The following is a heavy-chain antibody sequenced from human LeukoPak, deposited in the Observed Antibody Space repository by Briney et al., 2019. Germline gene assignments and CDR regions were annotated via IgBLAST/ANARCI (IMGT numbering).Heavy chain of an antibody. CDR2: ISSSGGST. V-gene: IGHV3-23*01. J-gene: IGHJ4*02. Sequence: GGSLRLSCAASGFTFRSYAMTWVRQAPGKGLEWVSAISSSGGSTYYADSVKGRFTISRDNSKNTLYLQMNSLRAEDTAVYYCAKAHYDFWSGYWVFDYWGQGTLVTASS. D-gene: IGHD3-3*01. CDR1: GFTFRSYA. CDR3: AKAHYDFWSGYWVFDY.